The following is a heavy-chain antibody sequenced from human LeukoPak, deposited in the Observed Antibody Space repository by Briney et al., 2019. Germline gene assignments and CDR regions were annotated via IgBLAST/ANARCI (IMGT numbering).Heavy chain of an antibody. CDR1: GGSFSGYY. J-gene: IGHJ5*02. V-gene: IGHV4-34*01. CDR3: ARKYPPMGGSDGFDP. D-gene: IGHD5-12*01. Sequence: SETLSLTCAVYGGSFSGYYWSWIRQPPGKGLEWIGEINHSGSTNYNPSLKSRVTISVDTSKNQFSLKLSSVTAADTAVYYCARKYPPMGGSDGFDPWGQGTLVTVSS. CDR2: INHSGST.